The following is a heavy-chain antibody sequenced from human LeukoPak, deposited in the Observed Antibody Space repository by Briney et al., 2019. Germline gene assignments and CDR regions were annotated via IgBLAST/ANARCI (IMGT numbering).Heavy chain of an antibody. Sequence: PGRSLRLSCAASRFTFSDYGMHWVRQAPGKGLEWVAVIWFDGSKEYYADSVKGRFTISRDNSKNTLYLQMNSLRAEDTAVYYCARGKGDAYRDAFDVWGQGTMVTVSS. D-gene: IGHD2-21*02. CDR3: ARGKGDAYRDAFDV. J-gene: IGHJ3*01. V-gene: IGHV3-33*01. CDR2: IWFDGSKE. CDR1: RFTFSDYG.